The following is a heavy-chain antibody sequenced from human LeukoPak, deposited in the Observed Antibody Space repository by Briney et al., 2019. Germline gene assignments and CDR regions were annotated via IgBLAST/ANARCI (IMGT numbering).Heavy chain of an antibody. Sequence: PGGSLRLSCAASGFTFSSYNMNWVRQAPGKGLEWVAYISIGTSFIYYADSVKGRFTISRDNAKNSLYLQMNSLRAEDTAVYYCARDPGSGYEEHFDYWGQGTLVTVSS. CDR3: ARDPGSGYEEHFDY. V-gene: IGHV3-21*04. CDR1: GFTFSSYN. CDR2: ISIGTSFI. J-gene: IGHJ4*02. D-gene: IGHD5-12*01.